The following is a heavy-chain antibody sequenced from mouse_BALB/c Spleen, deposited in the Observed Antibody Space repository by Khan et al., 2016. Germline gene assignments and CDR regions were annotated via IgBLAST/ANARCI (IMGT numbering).Heavy chain of an antibody. Sequence: VQLQQSGAELVKPGASVKLSCTASDFNIKDTYMHWVKQRPEQGLEWIGRIDPANGNTKYDPKFQGEATITADTSSNTAYLQLSSLTSEDTAVYYCARGYYGSSHFDYWGQGTTLTVSS. D-gene: IGHD1-1*01. J-gene: IGHJ2*01. CDR2: IDPANGNT. CDR1: DFNIKDTY. CDR3: ARGYYGSSHFDY. V-gene: IGHV14-3*02.